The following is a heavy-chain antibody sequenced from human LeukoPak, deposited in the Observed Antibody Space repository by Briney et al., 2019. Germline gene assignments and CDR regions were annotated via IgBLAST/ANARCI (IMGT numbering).Heavy chain of an antibody. D-gene: IGHD6-13*01. CDR2: INPNSGGT. CDR1: GYTFTGYY. Sequence: GASVKVSCKASGYTFTGYYMHWVRQAPGQGLEWMGWINPNSGGTNYAQKFQGRVTMTRDTSISAAYMELSRLRSDDTAVYYCARRARIAAAGTDYWGQGTLVTVSS. V-gene: IGHV1-2*02. CDR3: ARRARIAAAGTDY. J-gene: IGHJ4*02.